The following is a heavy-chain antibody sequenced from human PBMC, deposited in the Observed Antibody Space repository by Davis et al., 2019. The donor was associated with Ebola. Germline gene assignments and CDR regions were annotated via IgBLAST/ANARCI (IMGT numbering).Heavy chain of an antibody. V-gene: IGHV3-43D*03. CDR2: ISWDGRST. D-gene: IGHD3-22*01. CDR3: TAFDSTFRNY. Sequence: GGSLRLSCAASGFTFGAYATHWVRQAPGKGLEWVSLISWDGRSTAYADSVRDRFSISRDNSRNFLYLQMNGLRAEDTALYYCTAFDSTFRNYWGQGTLVTVSS. CDR1: GFTFGAYA. J-gene: IGHJ4*02.